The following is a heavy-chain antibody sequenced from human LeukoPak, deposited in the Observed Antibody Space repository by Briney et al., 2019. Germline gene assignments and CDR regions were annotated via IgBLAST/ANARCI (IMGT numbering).Heavy chain of an antibody. Sequence: ASVTVSCTASGYTFTSYYMHRVRQAPGQGLEWMGLINPSGGSTNYAQKFQGRVTMTRDMSTSTVYMELSSLRSEDTAVYYCARDFRGYYDSSGYYGLVYWGQGTLVTVSS. V-gene: IGHV1-46*01. D-gene: IGHD3-22*01. J-gene: IGHJ4*02. CDR3: ARDFRGYYDSSGYYGLVY. CDR1: GYTFTSYY. CDR2: INPSGGST.